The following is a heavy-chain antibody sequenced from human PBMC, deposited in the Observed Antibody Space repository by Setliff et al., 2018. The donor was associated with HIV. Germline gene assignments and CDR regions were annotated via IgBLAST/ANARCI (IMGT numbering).Heavy chain of an antibody. CDR2: ISAYNGNT. CDR3: ARNPPTDITMIVVAPIDDAFDI. CDR1: GYTFTSYG. V-gene: IGHV1-18*01. Sequence: ASVKVSCKASGYTFTSYGISWVRQAPGQGLEWMGWISAYNGNTNYAQKLQGRVTMTTDTSTSTAYMELRSLSSDDTAVYYCARNPPTDITMIVVAPIDDAFDIWGRGTMVTVSS. D-gene: IGHD3-22*01. J-gene: IGHJ3*02.